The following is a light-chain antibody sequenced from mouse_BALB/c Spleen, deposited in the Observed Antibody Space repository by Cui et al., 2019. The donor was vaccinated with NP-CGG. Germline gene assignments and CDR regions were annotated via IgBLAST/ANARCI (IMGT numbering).Light chain of an antibody. CDR3: ALWYSNHWV. V-gene: IGLV1*01. CDR2: GTN. Sequence: QPVVIQESAPTTSPGETVTLTCRSSTGAVTTSNYANWVQEKPDHLFTGLIGGTNNRTTGVPARFSGSLIGDKAALTITGAQTEDEAIYFCALWYSNHWVFGGGTKLTVL. J-gene: IGLJ1*01. CDR1: TGAVTTSNY.